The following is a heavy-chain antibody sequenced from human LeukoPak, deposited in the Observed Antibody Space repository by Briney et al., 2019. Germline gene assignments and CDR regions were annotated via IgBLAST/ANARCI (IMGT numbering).Heavy chain of an antibody. J-gene: IGHJ4*02. CDR1: GGSISSGSYY. Sequence: SETLSLTCTVSGGSISSGSYYWSWIRQPAGKGLEWIGRIYTSGSTYYNPSLKSRVTISVDTSKNQFSLKLSSVTAADTAVYYCASSRITMVRGVNYWGQGTLVTVSS. D-gene: IGHD3-10*01. V-gene: IGHV4-61*02. CDR3: ASSRITMVRGVNY. CDR2: IYTSGST.